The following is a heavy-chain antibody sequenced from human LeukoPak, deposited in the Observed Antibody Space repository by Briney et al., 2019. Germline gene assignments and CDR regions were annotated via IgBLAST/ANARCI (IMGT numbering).Heavy chain of an antibody. CDR3: PRGRDGYIRSIFDY. CDR2: ISSNGGST. V-gene: IGHV3-64*01. D-gene: IGHD5-24*01. J-gene: IGHJ4*02. Sequence: GGSLRLCCAASGFTFSSYAMHWVRQAPGKGLEYVSAISSNGGSTYYANSVKGRFTISRDNSKNTLYLQMGSLRAEDMAVYYCPRGRDGYIRSIFDYWGQGTLVTVSS. CDR1: GFTFSSYA.